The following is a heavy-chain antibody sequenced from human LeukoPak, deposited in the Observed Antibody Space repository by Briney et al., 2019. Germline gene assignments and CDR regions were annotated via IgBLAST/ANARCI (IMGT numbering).Heavy chain of an antibody. CDR3: GRGHWGLDY. V-gene: IGHV3-11*04. CDR2: ISNTGNSI. CDR1: GFTFSNAW. D-gene: IGHD7-27*01. Sequence: GGSLRLSCAASGFTFSNAWMSWVRQAPGKGLEWVSYISNTGNSIEYADSVKGRFTTSRDNAKSSVYLQMNSLRAEDTAVYYCGRGHWGLDYWGQGALVTVSS. J-gene: IGHJ4*02.